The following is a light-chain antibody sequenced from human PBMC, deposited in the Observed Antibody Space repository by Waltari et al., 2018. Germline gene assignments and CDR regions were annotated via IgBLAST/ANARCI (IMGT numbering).Light chain of an antibody. J-gene: IGKJ2*01. Sequence: DIVMTQSPDSLAVSLGERASINCKSSQSVLYSYNNYNYLAWYQQKPGQPPQLLMYGASTRESGVPDRFGGSGSGTHFTLTISSLQAEDVAVYYCQQYYESPYTFGQGTKLEIK. CDR3: QQYYESPYT. CDR1: QSVLYSYNNYNY. V-gene: IGKV4-1*01. CDR2: GAS.